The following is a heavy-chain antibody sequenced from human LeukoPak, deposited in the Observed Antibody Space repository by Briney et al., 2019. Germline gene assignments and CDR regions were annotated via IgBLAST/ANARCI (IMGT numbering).Heavy chain of an antibody. CDR1: GFTFSSYE. D-gene: IGHD6-13*01. J-gene: IGHJ4*02. CDR3: ARDPSSSWPDY. CDR2: ISRGGGII. V-gene: IGHV3-48*03. Sequence: GGSLRLSCAPSGFTFSSYEMNWVRQPPGKGLEWVSYISRGGGIIYYADSVKGRFTISRDNAKNTLYLQMNSLRAEDTAVYYCARDPSSSWPDYWGQGTLVTVSS.